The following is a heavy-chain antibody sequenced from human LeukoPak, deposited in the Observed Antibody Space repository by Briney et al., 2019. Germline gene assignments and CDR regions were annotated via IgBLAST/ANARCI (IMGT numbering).Heavy chain of an antibody. J-gene: IGHJ1*01. CDR1: GYTFTSYY. CDR3: ARGTGIAAAVTSLFQH. V-gene: IGHV1-46*01. CDR2: INTSGGST. Sequence: ASVKVSCKASGYTFTSYYMHWVRQAPGQGPEWMGVINTSGGSTSFAQKFQGRVTMTRDTSTSTVYMELSSLRSEDTAVYYCARGTGIAAAVTSLFQHWGQGTLVTVSS. D-gene: IGHD6-13*01.